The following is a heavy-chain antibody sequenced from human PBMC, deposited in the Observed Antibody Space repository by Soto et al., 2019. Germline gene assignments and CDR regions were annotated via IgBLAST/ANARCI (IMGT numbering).Heavy chain of an antibody. J-gene: IGHJ4*02. CDR3: AKDWREITTVTIHFDY. V-gene: IGHV3-23*01. D-gene: IGHD4-17*01. Sequence: GGSLRLSCAASGFTFSSYAMSWVRQAPGKGLEWVSAIRGSGGSTYYADSVKGRFTISRDNSKNTLYLQMNSLRAEDTAVYYCAKDWREITTVTIHFDYWGQGTLVTVSS. CDR2: IRGSGGST. CDR1: GFTFSSYA.